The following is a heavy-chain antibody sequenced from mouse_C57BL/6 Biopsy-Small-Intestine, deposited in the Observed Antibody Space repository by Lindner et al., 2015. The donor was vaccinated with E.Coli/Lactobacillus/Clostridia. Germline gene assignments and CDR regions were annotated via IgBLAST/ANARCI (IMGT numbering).Heavy chain of an antibody. J-gene: IGHJ1*01. CDR3: ARAYRGYSSGWYYYYGMDV. CDR1: GGTFSSYA. Sequence: SVKVSCKASGGTFSSYAISWVRQAPGQGLEWMGGIIPIFGTANYAQKSQGRVTITADESTSTAYMELSSLRSEDTAVYYCARAYRGYSSGWYYYYGMDVWGQGTTVTVSS. CDR2: IIPIFGTA. V-gene: IGHV1-81*01. D-gene: IGHD1-1*01.